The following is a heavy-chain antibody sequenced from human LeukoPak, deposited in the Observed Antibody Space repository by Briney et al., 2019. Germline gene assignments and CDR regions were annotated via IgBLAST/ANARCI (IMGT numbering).Heavy chain of an antibody. J-gene: IGHJ6*02. D-gene: IGHD3-9*01. V-gene: IGHV4-39*01. Sequence: SETLSLTCTVSGGSISSSSYYWGWIRQPPGKGLKWIGSIYYSGSTYYNPSLKSRVTISVDTSKNQFSLKLSSVTAADTAVYYCARLVLTGYYSLLDYYYYYGVDVWGQGTTVTVSS. CDR2: IYYSGST. CDR1: GGSISSSSYY. CDR3: ARLVLTGYYSLLDYYYYYGVDV.